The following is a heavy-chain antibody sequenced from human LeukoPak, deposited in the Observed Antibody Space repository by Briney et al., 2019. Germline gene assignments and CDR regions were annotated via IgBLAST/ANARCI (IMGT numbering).Heavy chain of an antibody. Sequence: SGGSLRLSCAASGFTFSDYYMSWIRQAPGKGLEWVSYISSSGSTIYYADSVKGRFTISRDNAKNSLYLQMNSLRAEDTAVYYCARDGYYYDSSGYYYSPPDAFDIWGQGTMVTVSS. J-gene: IGHJ3*02. CDR1: GFTFSDYY. D-gene: IGHD3-22*01. CDR3: ARDGYYYDSSGYYYSPPDAFDI. V-gene: IGHV3-11*04. CDR2: ISSSGSTI.